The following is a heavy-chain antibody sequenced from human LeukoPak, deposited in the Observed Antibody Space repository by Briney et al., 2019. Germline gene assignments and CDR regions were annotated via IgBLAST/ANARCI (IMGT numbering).Heavy chain of an antibody. D-gene: IGHD3-10*01. Sequence: PGGSLRLSCAASGFTFSSYAMSWVRQAPGKGLEWVSAISGSGGSTYYEDSVKGRFTISRDNSKNTLYLQMNSLRAEDTAVYYCTLWFGESPFDYWGQGTLVTVSS. CDR1: GFTFSSYA. J-gene: IGHJ4*02. V-gene: IGHV3-23*01. CDR2: ISGSGGST. CDR3: TLWFGESPFDY.